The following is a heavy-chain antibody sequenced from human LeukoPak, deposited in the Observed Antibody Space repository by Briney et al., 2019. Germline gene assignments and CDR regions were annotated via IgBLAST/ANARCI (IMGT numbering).Heavy chain of an antibody. D-gene: IGHD2-2*01. Sequence: SVKVSCKASGGTFSSYAISWVRQAPGQGLEWMGGIIPIFGTANYAQKFQGRVTITADESTSTAYMELSSLRSEDTAVYYCASLPGDSYHPRFDPWGQGTLVTVSS. V-gene: IGHV1-69*13. CDR3: ASLPGDSYHPRFDP. J-gene: IGHJ5*02. CDR1: GGTFSSYA. CDR2: IIPIFGTA.